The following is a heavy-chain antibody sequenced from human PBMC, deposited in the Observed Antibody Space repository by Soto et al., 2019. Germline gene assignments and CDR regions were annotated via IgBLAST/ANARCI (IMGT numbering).Heavy chain of an antibody. V-gene: IGHV4-39*07. CDR3: ASVRGGYYYAMDV. D-gene: IGHD3-10*02. CDR2: IYHSGST. J-gene: IGHJ6*02. Sequence: PSETLSLTCTVSGDSISSSDYYWGWIRQPPGKGLEWIGEIYHSGSTNYNPSLKSRVTISADKSKNQFSLKLSSVTAADTAVYYCASVRGGYYYAMDVWGQGTTVTVSS. CDR1: GDSISSSDYY.